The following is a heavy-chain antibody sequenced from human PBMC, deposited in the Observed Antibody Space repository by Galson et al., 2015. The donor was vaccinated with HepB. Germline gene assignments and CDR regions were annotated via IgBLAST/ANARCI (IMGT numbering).Heavy chain of an antibody. V-gene: IGHV1-3*01. CDR3: ARIYSNSSYGWFDP. J-gene: IGHJ5*02. CDR2: INVDTTNT. CDR1: GYTFTHYA. Sequence: SVKVSCKASGYTFTHYAMHWVRQAPGQRLEWMGWINVDTTNTKYSQKFRGRVAITRDTSASTAYLELRNLRSEDTAVYYCARIYSNSSYGWFDPWGQGTLVTVAS. D-gene: IGHD6-6*01.